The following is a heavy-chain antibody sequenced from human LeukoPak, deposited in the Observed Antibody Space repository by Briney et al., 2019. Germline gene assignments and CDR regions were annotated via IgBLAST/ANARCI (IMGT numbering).Heavy chain of an antibody. D-gene: IGHD3-10*01. Sequence: PSETLSLTCTVSGGSISSYYWSWIRQPPGKGLEWIGYIYYSGSTNYNPSLKSRVTISVDTSKNQFSLKLSSVTAADTAVYYCATRITMVRGVKQGKYNWFDPWGQGTLVTVSS. J-gene: IGHJ5*02. CDR3: ATRITMVRGVKQGKYNWFDP. CDR1: GGSISSYY. CDR2: IYYSGST. V-gene: IGHV4-59*12.